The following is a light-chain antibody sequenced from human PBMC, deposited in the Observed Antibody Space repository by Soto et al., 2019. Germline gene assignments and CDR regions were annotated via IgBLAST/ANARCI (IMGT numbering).Light chain of an antibody. J-gene: IGKJ1*01. Sequence: IQITRSPSTVSVSVLDVVAVTGRASQTSSSWLAWYQQKPGKAPKLLIYKASTLKSGVPSRFSGSGSGTEFTLTISSLQPDDFATYYCQHYNSYSEEFGQGTKVDI. CDR3: QHYNSYSEE. V-gene: IGKV1-5*03. CDR1: QTSSSW. CDR2: KAS.